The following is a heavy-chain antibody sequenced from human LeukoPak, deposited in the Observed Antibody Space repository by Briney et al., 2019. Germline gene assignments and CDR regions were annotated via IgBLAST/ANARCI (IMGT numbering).Heavy chain of an antibody. D-gene: IGHD2-2*01. Sequence: GGSLRLSCAASGFTFSSYWMSWVRQAPGKGLEWVANIKQDGSEKYYVDSVKGRFTISRDNAKNSLYLQLNSLRAEDTALYFCARDHGIGVIVVPAAMGSGYYYGMDVWGQGTTVTVSS. J-gene: IGHJ6*02. V-gene: IGHV3-7*03. CDR1: GFTFSSYW. CDR2: IKQDGSEK. CDR3: ARDHGIGVIVVPAAMGSGYYYGMDV.